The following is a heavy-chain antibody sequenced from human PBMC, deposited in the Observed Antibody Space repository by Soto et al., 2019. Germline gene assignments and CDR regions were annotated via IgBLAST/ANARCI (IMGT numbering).Heavy chain of an antibody. CDR3: ARANPYSSSWYGDYYGMDV. CDR1: GYTLTGYY. V-gene: IGHV1-2*02. Sequence: ASVKVSCKASGYTLTGYYMHWVRQAPGQGLEWMGWINPNSGGTNYAQKFQGRVTMTRDTSISTAYMELSRLRSDDTAVYYCARANPYSSSWYGDYYGMDVWGQGTTVTVSS. D-gene: IGHD6-13*01. J-gene: IGHJ6*02. CDR2: INPNSGGT.